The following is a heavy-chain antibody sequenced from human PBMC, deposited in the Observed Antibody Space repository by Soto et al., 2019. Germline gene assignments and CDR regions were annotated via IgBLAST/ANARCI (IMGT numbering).Heavy chain of an antibody. V-gene: IGHV5-51*01. CDR3: ARPSSSWYHQIDY. J-gene: IGHJ4*02. CDR2: IYPGDSDT. D-gene: IGHD6-13*01. CDR1: GYSFTSYW. Sequence: CKGSGYSFTSYWIGWVRQMPGKGLEWMGIIYPGDSDTRYSPSFQGQVTISADKSISTAYLQWSSLKASDTAMYYCARPSSSWYHQIDYWGQGTLVTVSS.